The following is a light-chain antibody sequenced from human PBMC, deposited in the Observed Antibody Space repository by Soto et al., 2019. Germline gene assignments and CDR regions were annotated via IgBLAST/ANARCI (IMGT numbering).Light chain of an antibody. V-gene: IGLV1-51*01. J-gene: IGLJ1*01. Sequence: QSVLTQPPSVSAAPGQNVTISCAGSSSNIGGNSVSWYQQLPGTAPKLLIYDDNKRPSGIPDRFSGSKSGTSATLGITGFQTGDEADYYCGSWDSSLSAYVFGTGTKVTVL. CDR3: GSWDSSLSAYV. CDR2: DDN. CDR1: SSNIGGNS.